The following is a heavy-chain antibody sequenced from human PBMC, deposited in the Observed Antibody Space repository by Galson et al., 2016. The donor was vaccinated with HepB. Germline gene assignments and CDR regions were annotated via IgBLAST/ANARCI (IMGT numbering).Heavy chain of an antibody. D-gene: IGHD3-10*01. CDR1: GDSFSSISW. CDR2: ISHTGST. CDR3: AREAAVSGTGYYYGSGIYDS. J-gene: IGHJ4*02. Sequence: LSLTCVVSGDSFSSISWWSWVRQSPGKGLEWIAEISHTGSTNYNPSLKSRLTISVDKSKSQFSLSVNSVTAADTAVYYCAREAAVSGTGYYYGSGIYDSWGQGTLVTVSS. V-gene: IGHV4/OR15-8*01.